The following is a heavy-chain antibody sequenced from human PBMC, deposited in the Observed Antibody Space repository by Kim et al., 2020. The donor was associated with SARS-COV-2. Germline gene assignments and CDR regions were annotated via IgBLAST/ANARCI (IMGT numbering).Heavy chain of an antibody. CDR3: ARGPPSYYRGRGAFDI. CDR2: INHSGST. D-gene: IGHD3-10*01. J-gene: IGHJ3*02. V-gene: IGHV4-34*01. Sequence: SETLSLTCAVYGGSFSGYYWSWIRQPPGKGLEWIGEINHSGSTNYNPSLKSRVTISVDTSKNQFSLKLSSVTAADTAVYYCARGPPSYYRGRGAFDIWGQGTMVTVSS. CDR1: GGSFSGYY.